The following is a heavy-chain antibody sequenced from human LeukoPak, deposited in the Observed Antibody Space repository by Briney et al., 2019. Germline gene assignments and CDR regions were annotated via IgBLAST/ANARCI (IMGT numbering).Heavy chain of an antibody. CDR3: ARGGSGYDAFDY. Sequence: SETLSLTCTVSGGSISSYYWSWLRQPPGKGLEWIGYISYSGSTNYNPSLKSRVTISVDTSKNQFSLKLSSVTAADTAVYYCARGGSGYDAFDYWGQGTLVTVSS. J-gene: IGHJ4*02. CDR1: GGSISSYY. CDR2: ISYSGST. V-gene: IGHV4-59*01. D-gene: IGHD5-12*01.